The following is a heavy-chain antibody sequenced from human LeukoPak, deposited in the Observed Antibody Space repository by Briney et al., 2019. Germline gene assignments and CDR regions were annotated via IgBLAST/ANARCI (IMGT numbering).Heavy chain of an antibody. J-gene: IGHJ4*02. CDR1: GFTFISFS. V-gene: IGHV3-21*01. D-gene: IGHD3-10*01. Sequence: GGSLRLSCAASGFTFISFSMNWVPQAPGKGRGWASSISSSGSYIYYADSVKGRFTISRDNAKKSLYLQMNSLRAEDTAVYYCATPLAPGSGSDYWGQGTLVTVSS. CDR2: ISSSGSYI. CDR3: ATPLAPGSGSDY.